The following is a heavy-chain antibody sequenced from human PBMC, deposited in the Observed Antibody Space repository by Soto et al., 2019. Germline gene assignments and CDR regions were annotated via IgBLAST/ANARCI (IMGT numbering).Heavy chain of an antibody. V-gene: IGHV1-46*01. D-gene: IGHD2-15*01. CDR1: GFSFSDYF. J-gene: IGHJ5*02. CDR2: INPSGDSR. Sequence: ASVKVSCKASGFSFSDYFMHWVRQAPGQGLEWMGIINPSGDSRNYAQKFQGRVTITRDTSTSTVYMDLSSLRYEDTAVYSCARDNSQIAEPPPARSCFDPWGQGTAVTVSS. CDR3: ARDNSQIAEPPPARSCFDP.